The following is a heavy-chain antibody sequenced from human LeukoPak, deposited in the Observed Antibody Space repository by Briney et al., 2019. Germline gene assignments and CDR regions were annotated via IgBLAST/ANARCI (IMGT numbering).Heavy chain of an antibody. V-gene: IGHV4-31*03. J-gene: IGHJ6*02. Sequence: SQTLSLTCTVSSGSISSGGYYWSWIRQHPGKGLEWIGYIYYSGSTYYNPSLKSRVTISVDTSKNQFSLKLSSVTAADTAVYYCASGYCSGGSCKPYYYYGMDVWGQGTTVTVSS. CDR1: SGSISSGGYY. D-gene: IGHD2-15*01. CDR3: ASGYCSGGSCKPYYYYGMDV. CDR2: IYYSGST.